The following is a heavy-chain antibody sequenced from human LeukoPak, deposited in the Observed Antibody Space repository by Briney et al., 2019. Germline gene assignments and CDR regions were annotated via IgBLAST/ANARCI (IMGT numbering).Heavy chain of an antibody. CDR1: GFTFSSYA. CDR2: ISGSGGNT. J-gene: IGHJ4*02. CDR3: AKKEAYYYGSGSDYFDY. V-gene: IGHV3-23*01. Sequence: GGSLRLSCAASGFTFSSYAMSWVRQAPGKGLEWVSAISGSGGNTYYADSVKGRFTISRDDSKNTLYLQMNSLRAEDTAVYYCAKKEAYYYGSGSDYFDYWGQGTLVTVSS. D-gene: IGHD3-10*01.